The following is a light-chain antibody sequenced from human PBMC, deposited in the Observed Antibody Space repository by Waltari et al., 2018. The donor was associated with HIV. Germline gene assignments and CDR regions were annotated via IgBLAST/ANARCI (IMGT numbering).Light chain of an antibody. Sequence: QSALTQPPSASGSPGQSVTIPCTGNSSDVGGYNSVSWYQQHPGKAPKLMIYEVTKRPSGVPDRFSGSKSGNTASLTVSGLQAEDEADYYCSSYAGSNNLLFGGGTKLTVL. J-gene: IGLJ2*01. CDR2: EVT. CDR1: SSDVGGYNS. CDR3: SSYAGSNNLL. V-gene: IGLV2-8*01.